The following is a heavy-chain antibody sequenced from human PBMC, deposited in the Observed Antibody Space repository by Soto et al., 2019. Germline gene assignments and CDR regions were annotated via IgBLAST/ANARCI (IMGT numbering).Heavy chain of an antibody. CDR2: ISHKGGT. Sequence: SETLPLMATVPVGSIVDPYRGWMRAVPGKGLEWIGYISHKGGTNYNPSLKGRVTISRDTLNNQFSLTLTSVTAADTAVYYCARLLHLGLEHSGCLDHWGRGTLVTVS. V-gene: IGHV4-59*11. D-gene: IGHD6-19*01. CDR1: VGSIVDPY. CDR3: ARLLHLGLEHSGCLDH. J-gene: IGHJ4*02.